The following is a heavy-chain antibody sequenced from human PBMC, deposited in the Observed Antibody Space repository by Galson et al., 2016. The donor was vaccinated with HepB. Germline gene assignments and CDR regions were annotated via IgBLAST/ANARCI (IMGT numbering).Heavy chain of an antibody. CDR2: TYYRSKWYN. CDR1: GDSVSGNSAA. J-gene: IGHJ6*02. CDR3: ARERLRYFDWLRNRYYYYGMDV. D-gene: IGHD3-9*01. Sequence: CAISGDSVSGNSAAWNWIRQSPSRGLEWLGRTYYRSKWYNDYAVSVESRITINPDTSKNQVSLQLNSVTPEDTAVYYCARERLRYFDWLRNRYYYYGMDVWGQGTTVTVSS. V-gene: IGHV6-1*01.